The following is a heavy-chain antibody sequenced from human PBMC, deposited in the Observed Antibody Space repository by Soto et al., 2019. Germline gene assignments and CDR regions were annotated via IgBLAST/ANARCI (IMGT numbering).Heavy chain of an antibody. CDR1: GFTFIDFA. J-gene: IGHJ6*02. CDR2: MSSNGRNI. V-gene: IGHV3-30-3*01. CDR3: AREAGSQNYYDFWSGYYSVTYGMDV. Sequence: GGSLRLSCAASGFTFIDFALHWVRQAPGKGLEWVAVMSSNGRNIWYGDSVKGRFTISRDNSKNTLYLQMNSLRAEDTAVYYCAREAGSQNYYDFWSGYYSVTYGMDVWGQGTTVTVSS. D-gene: IGHD3-3*01.